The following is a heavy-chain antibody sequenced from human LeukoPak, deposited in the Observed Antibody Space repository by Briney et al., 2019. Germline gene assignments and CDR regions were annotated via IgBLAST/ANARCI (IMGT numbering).Heavy chain of an antibody. CDR1: GGSISSGSYC. V-gene: IGHV4-61*09. Sequence: SETLSLTCTVSGGSISSGSYCWSWIRQPAGKGLEWIGHIYSSGSTNYNPSLKSRVTLSLDTSKNQFSLKLSSVTAADTAVYYCARDVLAAPGTFDYWGQGALVTVSS. CDR2: IYSSGST. CDR3: ARDVLAAPGTFDY. J-gene: IGHJ4*02. D-gene: IGHD6-13*01.